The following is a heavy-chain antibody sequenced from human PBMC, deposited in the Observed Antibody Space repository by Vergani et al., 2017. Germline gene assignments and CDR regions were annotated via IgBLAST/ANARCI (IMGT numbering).Heavy chain of an antibody. V-gene: IGHV1-18*04. CDR3: ARDRGNSGDYNFDY. D-gene: IGHD1-26*01. CDR2: ISVYNVET. CDR1: GYTFRNYG. J-gene: IGHJ4*02. Sequence: QVQLVQSGAEVKKPGASVKVSCEGSGYTFRNYGISWVRQAPGEGLEWLGWISVYNVETKFAQKFQGRVTLTRDTSTDTAYMEMGSMRSDDTAVYDCARDRGNSGDYNFDYWGQGTLVTVSS.